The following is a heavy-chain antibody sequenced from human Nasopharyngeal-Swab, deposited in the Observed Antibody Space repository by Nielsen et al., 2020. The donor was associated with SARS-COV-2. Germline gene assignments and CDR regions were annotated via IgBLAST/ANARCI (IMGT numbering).Heavy chain of an antibody. J-gene: IGHJ5*02. V-gene: IGHV4-39*01. CDR3: ARWSSWYNWLDP. CDR1: GDSISTGRYS. Sequence: SETLSLTCAVSGDSISTGRYSWAWIRQPPGQGLEWIGSIYYSGTTYYNPSLKSRVTISVDTSKNQFSLKLNSATAADTAVYYCARWSSWYNWLDPWGQGTQVIVSS. D-gene: IGHD6-13*01. CDR2: IYYSGTT.